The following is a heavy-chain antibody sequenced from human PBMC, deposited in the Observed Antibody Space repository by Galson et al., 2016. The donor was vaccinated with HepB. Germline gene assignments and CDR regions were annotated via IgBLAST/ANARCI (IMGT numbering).Heavy chain of an antibody. V-gene: IGHV3-53*01. Sequence: SLRLSCAASGFTVSSHFMSWVRQAPGKGLEWVSVIYADNSTYYADSVRGRFTVSRDNSKNTLYLRMSSLRAEDTAVYYCARAVHDYGNYGYFDSWGQGTLVTVSS. CDR2: IYADNST. J-gene: IGHJ4*02. CDR1: GFTVSSHF. D-gene: IGHD4-11*01. CDR3: ARAVHDYGNYGYFDS.